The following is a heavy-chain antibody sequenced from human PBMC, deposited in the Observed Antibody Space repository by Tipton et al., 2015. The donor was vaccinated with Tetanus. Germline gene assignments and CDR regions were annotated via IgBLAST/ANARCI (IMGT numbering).Heavy chain of an antibody. J-gene: IGHJ3*02. Sequence: SLRLSCAASGFTFSSYAMHWVRQAPGKGLEWVAVISYDGSNKYYADSVKGRFTISRDNSKNTLYLQMNSLRAEDTAVYYCARDWVAGYYDSSGYYYAGAFDIWGQGTMVTVSS. CDR2: ISYDGSNK. D-gene: IGHD3-22*01. CDR3: ARDWVAGYYDSSGYYYAGAFDI. CDR1: GFTFSSYA. V-gene: IGHV3-30*04.